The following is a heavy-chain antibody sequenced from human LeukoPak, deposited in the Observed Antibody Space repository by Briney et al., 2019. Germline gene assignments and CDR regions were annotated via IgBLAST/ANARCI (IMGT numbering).Heavy chain of an antibody. CDR3: ARDPSPGYSDY. CDR1: GYTFTSYA. V-gene: IGHV1-2*06. CDR2: INPNSGGT. J-gene: IGHJ4*02. Sequence: GASVKVSCKASGYTFTSYAMNWVRQAPGQGLEWMGRINPNSGGTNYAQKFQGRVTMTRDASISTAYMELSRLRSDDTAVYYCARDPSPGYSDYWGQGILVTVSS.